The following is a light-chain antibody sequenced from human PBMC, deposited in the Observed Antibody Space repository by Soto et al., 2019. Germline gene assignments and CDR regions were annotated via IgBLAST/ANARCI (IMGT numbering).Light chain of an antibody. CDR2: EVT. J-gene: IGLJ2*01. V-gene: IGLV2-8*01. CDR3: SSHAGTKVV. CDR1: SSDVGAYNY. Sequence: QSDLTQPPSASGSPGQSVTISCAGTSSDVGAYNYVSWYQQHPGKAPKLMIYEVTKRPSGVPDRFSGSKSGNTASLTVSGLQVEDEADYYCSSHAGTKVVFGGGTKVTVL.